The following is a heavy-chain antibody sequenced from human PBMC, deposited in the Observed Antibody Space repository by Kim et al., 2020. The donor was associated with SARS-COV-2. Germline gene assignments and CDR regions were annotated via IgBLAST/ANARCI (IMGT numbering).Heavy chain of an antibody. CDR1: GFTFSSDW. J-gene: IGHJ4*02. Sequence: GGSLRLSCAASGFTFSSDWMSWVHQAPGKGLEWVANIKKDGSEKNYVDSVKGRFTISRDNTKNSLHLQMNSLRVDDTAVYYCAREWGYWGQGTLVTVSS. V-gene: IGHV3-7*03. CDR2: IKKDGSEK. CDR3: AREWGY. D-gene: IGHD7-27*01.